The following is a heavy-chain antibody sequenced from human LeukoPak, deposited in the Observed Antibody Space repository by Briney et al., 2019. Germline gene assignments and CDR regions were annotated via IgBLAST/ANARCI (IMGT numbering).Heavy chain of an antibody. CDR3: ARDPFRYYYGSGTYADRFDY. Sequence: SETLSLTCTVSGGSISSYYWSWIRQPPGKGLEWIGYIYYSGSTYYNPSLKSRVTISVDTSKNQFSLKLSSVTAADTAVYYCARDPFRYYYGSGTYADRFDYWGQGTLVTVSS. D-gene: IGHD3-10*01. CDR2: IYYSGST. J-gene: IGHJ4*02. V-gene: IGHV4-59*12. CDR1: GGSISSYY.